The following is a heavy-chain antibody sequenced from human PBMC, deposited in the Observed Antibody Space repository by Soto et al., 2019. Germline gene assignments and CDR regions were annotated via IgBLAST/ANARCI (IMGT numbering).Heavy chain of an antibody. J-gene: IGHJ4*02. CDR2: IKQDGSEK. Sequence: PGGSLRLSCAASGFTFSSYWMSWVRQAPGKGLEWVANIKQDGSEKYYVDSVKGRFTISRDNAKNSLYLQMNSLRAEDTAVYYCARVSFDYGGLNFDYWGQGTLVTVSS. V-gene: IGHV3-7*01. D-gene: IGHD4-17*01. CDR3: ARVSFDYGGLNFDY. CDR1: GFTFSSYW.